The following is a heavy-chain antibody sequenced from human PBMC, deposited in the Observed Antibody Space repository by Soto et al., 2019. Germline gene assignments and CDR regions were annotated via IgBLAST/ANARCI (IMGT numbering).Heavy chain of an antibody. V-gene: IGHV4-31*03. J-gene: IGHJ4*02. D-gene: IGHD2-2*01. CDR3: ARVDSASWLDY. CDR2: IYYSGDT. CDR1: GGSVSNGAHY. Sequence: QVQLQESGPGLVKPSQTLSLTCSVSGGSVSNGAHYWSWIRQRPGKGLEWIGYIYYSGDTQYNPSLNSRLTISVDTSKDQFSLKLTSVTAADTAVYYCARVDSASWLDYWGQGTLVTVSS.